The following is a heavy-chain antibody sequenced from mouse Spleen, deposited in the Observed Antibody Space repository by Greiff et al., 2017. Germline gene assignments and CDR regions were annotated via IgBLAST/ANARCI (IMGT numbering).Heavy chain of an antibody. V-gene: IGHV1-4*01. J-gene: IGHJ1*01. Sequence: VQLQQSGAELARPGASVKMSCKASGYTFTSYTMHWVKQRPGQGLEWIGYINPSSGYTKYNQKFKDKATLTADKSSSTAYMQLSSLTSEDSAVYYCARGRMIIFDVWGAGTTVTVSS. CDR3: ARGRMIIFDV. CDR2: INPSSGYT. CDR1: GYTFTSYT. D-gene: IGHD2-4*01.